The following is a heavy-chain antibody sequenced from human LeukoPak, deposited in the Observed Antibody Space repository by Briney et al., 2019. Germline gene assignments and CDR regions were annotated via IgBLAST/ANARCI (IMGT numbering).Heavy chain of an antibody. CDR1: GFTFSNYW. CDR2: IKLDGSEE. Sequence: GGSLRLSCAASGFTFSNYWMSWVRQAPGKGLQWVANIKLDGSEEYYADSVKGRFTISRDNAKNSLYLQMNSLRAEDTAVYYCAELGITMIGGVWGKGTTVTISS. CDR3: AELGITMIGGV. J-gene: IGHJ6*04. V-gene: IGHV3-7*01. D-gene: IGHD3-10*02.